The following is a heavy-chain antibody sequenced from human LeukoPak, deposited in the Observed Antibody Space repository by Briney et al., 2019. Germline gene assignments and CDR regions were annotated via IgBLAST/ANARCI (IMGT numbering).Heavy chain of an antibody. J-gene: IGHJ4*02. V-gene: IGHV3-74*01. D-gene: IGHD2-8*01. CDR3: TRARNGTFDY. CDR1: GFTFSDYW. Sequence: GGSLRLSCAASGFTFSDYWIHWVRQAPGKGLVWVSGINSDGSTTSCAESVKGRFTISRGNAKNTLYLQMNSLRAEDTAVYYCTRARNGTFDYWGQGTLVTVSS. CDR2: INSDGSTT.